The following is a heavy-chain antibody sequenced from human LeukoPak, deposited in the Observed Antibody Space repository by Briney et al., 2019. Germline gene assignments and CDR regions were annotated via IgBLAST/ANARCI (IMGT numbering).Heavy chain of an antibody. CDR1: GGSFSGYY. D-gene: IGHD5-24*01. CDR3: ARREGSSASFDY. J-gene: IGHJ4*02. Sequence: SETLSLTCAVYGGSFSGYYWSWIRQPPGKGLEWIGEINHSGSTNYNPSLKSRVTISVDTSKNQFSLKLSSVTAADTAVYYCARREGSSASFDYWGQGTLVTVSS. V-gene: IGHV4-34*01. CDR2: INHSGST.